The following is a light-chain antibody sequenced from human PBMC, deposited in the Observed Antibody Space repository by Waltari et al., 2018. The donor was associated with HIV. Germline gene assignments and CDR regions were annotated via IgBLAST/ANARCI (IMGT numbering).Light chain of an antibody. J-gene: IGLJ2*01. CDR3: VLNVGRGFVV. Sequence: QTVVPHAPSFSVSPGGTVTLTCGLSAGSVSARNAARWYHHIPGQSPLPLIHSTNTRYSGVPDRFSGSIIGNKAALTITGAQADDESDYVCVLNVGRGFVVFGGGTKRTVL. CDR2: STN. CDR1: AGSVSARNA. V-gene: IGLV8-61*01.